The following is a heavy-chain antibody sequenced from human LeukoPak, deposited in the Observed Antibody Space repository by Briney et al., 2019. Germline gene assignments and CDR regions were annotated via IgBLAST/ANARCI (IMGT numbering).Heavy chain of an antibody. CDR3: PKDSGSYYHWFDP. D-gene: IGHD1-26*01. V-gene: IGHV3-9*01. Sequence: GRSLRLSCAASGFTFDDYAMHWVRQAPGKGLEWVSGISWNSGSIGDAYSVKGRFTISRDNAKNSLYLQMNSLRAEDTALYSCPKDSGSYYHWFDPWGQGTLVTVSS. CDR1: GFTFDDYA. J-gene: IGHJ5*02. CDR2: ISWNSGSI.